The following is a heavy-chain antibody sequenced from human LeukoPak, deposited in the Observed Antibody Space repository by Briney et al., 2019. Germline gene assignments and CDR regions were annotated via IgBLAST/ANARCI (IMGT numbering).Heavy chain of an antibody. V-gene: IGHV3-30*02. J-gene: IGHJ4*02. D-gene: IGHD3-22*01. Sequence: GGSLRLSCAASGFTVSDNYMSWVRQAPGKGLEWVAFIRYDGSNKYYADSVKGRFTISRDNSKNTLYLQMNSLRAEDTAVYYCAKDGGHGYRLTMIVFAKKKKVEYYFDYWGQGTLVTVSS. CDR2: IRYDGSNK. CDR3: AKDGGHGYRLTMIVFAKKKKVEYYFDY. CDR1: GFTVSDNY.